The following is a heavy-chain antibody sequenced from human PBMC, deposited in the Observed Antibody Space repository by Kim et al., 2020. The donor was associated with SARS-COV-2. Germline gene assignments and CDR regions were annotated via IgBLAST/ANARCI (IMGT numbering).Heavy chain of an antibody. V-gene: IGHV3-23*01. Sequence: GGSLRLSCAASGFTFRNSAMSWVRQAPGKGLEWVSSIISSGSGTYYGDSVKGRFSISRDNSQSTLFLQMDNLRAEDTAVYYCARHLQVTTVSFYWYFDLWGRGTLVTVSS. D-gene: IGHD1-1*01. J-gene: IGHJ2*01. CDR1: GFTFRNSA. CDR3: ARHLQVTTVSFYWYFDL. CDR2: IISSGSGT.